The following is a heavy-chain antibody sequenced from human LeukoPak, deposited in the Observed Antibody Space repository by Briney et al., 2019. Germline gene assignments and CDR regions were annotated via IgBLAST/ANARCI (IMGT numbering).Heavy chain of an antibody. J-gene: IGHJ1*01. Sequence: GGSLRLSCAASGFTFSSYSMNWVRQAPGKGLEWVSSISSSSSYIYYADSVKGRFTISRDNAKNSLYLQMNSLRAEDTAVYYCARGATTGYFQHWGQGTLVTVSS. CDR3: ARGATTGYFQH. D-gene: IGHD1-26*01. CDR2: ISSSSSYI. V-gene: IGHV3-21*01. CDR1: GFTFSSYS.